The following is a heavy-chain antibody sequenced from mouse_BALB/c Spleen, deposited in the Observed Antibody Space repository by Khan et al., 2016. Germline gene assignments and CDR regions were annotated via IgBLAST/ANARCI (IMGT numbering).Heavy chain of an antibody. CDR1: GFSFTGYY. D-gene: IGHD2-9*01. V-gene: IGHV1S34*01. CDR2: ISCYNGAT. Sequence: LVKTGASVKISCKASGFSFTGYYMHWVKQSHGKSLEWIGYISCYNGATNYTQKFKGKATITVDTSSSTAYMQFNSLTSDESTVYYCARPYYGYDEGYYFDYWGQGTTLTVSS. J-gene: IGHJ2*01. CDR3: ARPYYGYDEGYYFDY.